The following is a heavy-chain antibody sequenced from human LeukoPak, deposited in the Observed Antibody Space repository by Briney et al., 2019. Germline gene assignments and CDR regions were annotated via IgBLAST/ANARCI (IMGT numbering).Heavy chain of an antibody. D-gene: IGHD2-8*01. Sequence: GGSLRLSCAASGFTFSSYALSWVRQAPGKGLEWVSSISGSGGSTYSADSVKGRFTISRDNSKNTLYLQMNSLRAEDTALYYCAKDRSCTNDICHGDFDYWGQGTLVTVPS. CDR1: GFTFSSYA. V-gene: IGHV3-23*01. J-gene: IGHJ4*02. CDR2: ISGSGGST. CDR3: AKDRSCTNDICHGDFDY.